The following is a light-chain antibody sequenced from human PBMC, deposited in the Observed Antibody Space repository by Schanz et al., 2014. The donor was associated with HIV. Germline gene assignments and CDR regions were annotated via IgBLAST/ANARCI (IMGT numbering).Light chain of an antibody. CDR1: ASDVGTYNR. J-gene: IGLJ2*01. V-gene: IGLV2-18*02. CDR2: EVN. CDR3: SSYTTSSPVV. Sequence: QSALTQPPSVSGSRGQSVTISCTGTASDVGTYNRVSWYQQPPGTAPKLMIYEVNNRPSGVPDRFSGSKSGNTASLTISGLQAEDEADYYCSSYTTSSPVVFGGGTKLTVL.